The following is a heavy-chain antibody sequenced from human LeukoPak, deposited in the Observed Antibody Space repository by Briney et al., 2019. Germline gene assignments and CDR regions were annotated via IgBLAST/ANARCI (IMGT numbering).Heavy chain of an antibody. J-gene: IGHJ5*02. V-gene: IGHV4-39*01. CDR2: IYYSGST. Sequence: SETLSLTCTVSGGSISSSSYYWGWIRQPPGKGLEWIGNIYYSGSTYYNPSLKSRVTISVDTSKNQFSLKLSSVTAADTAVYYCARSIRGYSSGWYYFDPWGQGTLVTVSS. CDR3: ARSIRGYSSGWYYFDP. CDR1: GGSISSSSYY. D-gene: IGHD6-19*01.